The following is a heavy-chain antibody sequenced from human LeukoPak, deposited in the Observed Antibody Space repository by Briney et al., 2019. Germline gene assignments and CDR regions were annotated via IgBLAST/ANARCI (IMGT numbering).Heavy chain of an antibody. J-gene: IGHJ4*02. CDR2: ISGSGGST. D-gene: IGHD6-6*01. CDR3: AKGQYSSSSSFDY. Sequence: GGSLRLSCAASGFTFSSYAMSWVRQAPGKGLEWVSAISGSGGSTYYADSAKGRFTISRDNSKNTLYLQMNSLRAEDTAVYYCAKGQYSSSSSFDYWGQGTLVTVSS. V-gene: IGHV3-23*01. CDR1: GFTFSSYA.